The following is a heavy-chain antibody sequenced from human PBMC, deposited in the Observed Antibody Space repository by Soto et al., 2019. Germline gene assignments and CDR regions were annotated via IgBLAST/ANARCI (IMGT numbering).Heavy chain of an antibody. V-gene: IGHV1-18*01. CDR1: GYTFTSYG. CDR2: ISAYNGNT. D-gene: IGHD3-22*01. Sequence: GASVKVSCKASGYTFTSYGISWVRQAPGQGLEWMGWISAYNGNTNYAQKLQGRVTMTTDTSTSTAYMELRSLRSDDTAVYYCASGGYFDSSNYLAYWGLGTLVTVSS. CDR3: ASGGYFDSSNYLAY. J-gene: IGHJ4*02.